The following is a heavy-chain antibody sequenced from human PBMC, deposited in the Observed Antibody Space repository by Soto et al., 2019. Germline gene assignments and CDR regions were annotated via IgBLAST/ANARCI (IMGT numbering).Heavy chain of an antibody. J-gene: IGHJ4*02. CDR2: INAGNGNT. CDR1: GYTFTSYA. D-gene: IGHD1-1*01. CDR3: ARGERSHNARNDY. Sequence: QVQLVQSGAEEKKPGASVKDSCKASGYTFTSYAMHWVRQAPGQRLEWMGWINAGNGNTKDSQKFQGRVTITRDTSASTGYMELCTLRSEDTAVYDCARGERSHNARNDYWGQGTLVTVSS. V-gene: IGHV1-3*05.